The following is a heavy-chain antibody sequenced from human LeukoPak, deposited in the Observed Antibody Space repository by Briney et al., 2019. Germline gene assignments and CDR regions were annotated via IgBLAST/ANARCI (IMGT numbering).Heavy chain of an antibody. CDR3: AGSSGYDSWFDP. V-gene: IGHV4-31*03. Sequence: SETLSLTCTVSGGSISSGGYSWSWIRQHPGKGLEWIGYIYYSGSTYYNPSLKSRVTISVDTSKNQFSLKLSSVTAADTAVYYCAGSSGYDSWFDPWGQGTLVTVSS. D-gene: IGHD5-12*01. J-gene: IGHJ5*02. CDR1: GGSISSGGYS. CDR2: IYYSGST.